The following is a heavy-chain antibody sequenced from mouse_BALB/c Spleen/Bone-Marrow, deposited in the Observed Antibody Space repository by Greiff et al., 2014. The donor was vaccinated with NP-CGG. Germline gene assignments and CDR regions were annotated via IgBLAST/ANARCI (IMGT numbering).Heavy chain of an antibody. J-gene: IGHJ3*01. CDR3: ALYDYDGLSWFAY. CDR2: IYPGDGNT. Sequence: QVQLKQSGPELVKPGASVKISCKASGYAFSSSWMTWVKQRPGQGLEWIGRIYPGDGNTNYNGKFKGKAILTADKSSTTAYMQLSSLTSVDSAVYFCALYDYDGLSWFAYWGQGTLVTVSA. D-gene: IGHD2-4*01. V-gene: IGHV1-82*01. CDR1: GYAFSSSW.